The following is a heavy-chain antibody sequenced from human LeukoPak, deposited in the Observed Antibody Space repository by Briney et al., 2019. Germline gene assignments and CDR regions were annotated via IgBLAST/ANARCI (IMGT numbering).Heavy chain of an antibody. CDR1: GYTFTGYY. CDR3: ARDRVTLWFGRNYGMDV. Sequence: WASVKVSCKASGYTFTGYYMHWVRQAPGQGLEWMGWINPNSGGTNYAQKFQGRVTMTRDTSISTAYMELSRLRSDDTAVYYCARDRVTLWFGRNYGMDVWGKGTTVTVSS. CDR2: INPNSGGT. J-gene: IGHJ6*04. D-gene: IGHD3-10*01. V-gene: IGHV1-2*02.